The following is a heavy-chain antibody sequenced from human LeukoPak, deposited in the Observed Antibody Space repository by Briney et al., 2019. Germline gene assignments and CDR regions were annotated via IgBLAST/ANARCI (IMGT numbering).Heavy chain of an antibody. CDR3: ARTYYYDSSAYYYGGGYWYFDL. J-gene: IGHJ2*01. Sequence: GASVKVSCKASGYTFTGYYMHWVRQAPGQGLEWMGWINPNNGGTNYAQRFQGRVTMTTDTSITTAYMELSRLRSDDTAVYYCARTYYYDSSAYYYGGGYWYFDLWGRGTLVTVSS. D-gene: IGHD3-22*01. CDR2: INPNNGGT. V-gene: IGHV1-2*02. CDR1: GYTFTGYY.